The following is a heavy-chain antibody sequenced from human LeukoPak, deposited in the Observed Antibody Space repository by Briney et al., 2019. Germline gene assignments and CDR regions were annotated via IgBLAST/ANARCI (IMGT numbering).Heavy chain of an antibody. D-gene: IGHD1-26*01. V-gene: IGHV4-38-2*01. CDR1: GYSISSGYY. Sequence: SETLSLTCAVSGYSISSGYYWGWIRQSPGKGLEWTGSIYHSGSTYYNPSLKSRVTISVDTSKNHFSLRLSSVTAADTAVYYCARRSGSYRAGAEYFQHWGQGTLVTVSS. J-gene: IGHJ1*01. CDR2: IYHSGST. CDR3: ARRSGSYRAGAEYFQH.